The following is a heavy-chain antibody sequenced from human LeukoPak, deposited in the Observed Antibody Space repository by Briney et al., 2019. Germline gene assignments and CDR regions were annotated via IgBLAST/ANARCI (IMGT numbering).Heavy chain of an antibody. J-gene: IGHJ6*02. V-gene: IGHV4-34*01. CDR1: GGSFSGYY. Sequence: SETLCLTCAVYGGSFSGYYWSWIRQPPGKGLEWIGEINHSGSTNYNPSLKSRVTISVDTPKNQFSLKLSSVTAADTAVYYCARGSDYYYYGMDVWGQGTTVTVSS. CDR2: INHSGST. CDR3: ARGSDYYYYGMDV.